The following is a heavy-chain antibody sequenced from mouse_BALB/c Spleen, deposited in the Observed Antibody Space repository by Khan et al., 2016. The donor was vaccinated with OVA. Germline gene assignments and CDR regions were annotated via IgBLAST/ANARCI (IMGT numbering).Heavy chain of an antibody. CDR2: ISSGSSTI. V-gene: IGHV5-17*02. J-gene: IGHJ2*01. Sequence: EVELVESGGGLVQPGGSRKLSCAASGFTFSSFEMHWVRQAPEKGLEWVAYISSGSSTIYYADTVKGRFTISRDNPKNTLFLQMTSLRSEDTAMYYSARNYGYYLGYWGQGTTLTVSS. CDR3: ARNYGYYLGY. D-gene: IGHD1-2*01. CDR1: GFTFSSFE.